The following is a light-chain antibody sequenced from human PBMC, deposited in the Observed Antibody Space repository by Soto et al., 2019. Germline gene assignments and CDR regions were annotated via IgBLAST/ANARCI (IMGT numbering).Light chain of an antibody. CDR3: QQRSNWPRT. V-gene: IGKV3-11*01. J-gene: IGKJ1*01. CDR1: QSVSSN. Sequence: EIVITLSPATLSVSPGERATLSCRASQSVSSNLAWYQQKPGQAPRLLIYDASNRATGIPARFSGSGSGTDFTLTISSLEPEDFAVYYCQQRSNWPRTFGQGTKVDI. CDR2: DAS.